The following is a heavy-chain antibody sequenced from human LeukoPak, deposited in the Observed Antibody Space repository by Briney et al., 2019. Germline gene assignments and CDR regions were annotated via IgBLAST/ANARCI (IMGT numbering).Heavy chain of an antibody. CDR1: GGTFSTYA. D-gene: IGHD2-15*01. CDR3: TNLLGYCSGDACYNY. Sequence: GASVKVSCKASGGTFSTYAISWVRQAPGQGLEWMGGIIPIFGTTNYAQKFQDRVTITADKSTSTAYMELSSLRSEDTAVYYCTNLLGYCSGDACYNYWGQGTLVTVSS. J-gene: IGHJ4*02. V-gene: IGHV1-69*06. CDR2: IIPIFGTT.